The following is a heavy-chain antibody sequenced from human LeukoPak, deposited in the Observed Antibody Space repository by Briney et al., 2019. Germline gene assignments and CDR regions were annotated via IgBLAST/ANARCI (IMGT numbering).Heavy chain of an antibody. Sequence: SETLSLTCTVSGGSISSSSYYWGWIRQPPGKGLEWIGSIYYSGSTYYNPSLKSRVTISVDTSKNQFSLKLSSVTAADTAVYYCARRFDERVVAARRLWNGVDVWGKGTTVTISS. D-gene: IGHD2-15*01. CDR2: IYYSGST. J-gene: IGHJ6*04. CDR3: ARRFDERVVAARRLWNGVDV. V-gene: IGHV4-39*07. CDR1: GGSISSSSYY.